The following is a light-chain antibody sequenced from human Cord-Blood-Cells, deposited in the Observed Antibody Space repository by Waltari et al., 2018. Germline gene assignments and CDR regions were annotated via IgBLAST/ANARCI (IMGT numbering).Light chain of an antibody. CDR1: QSVLYSSNNNNY. V-gene: IGKV4-1*01. Sequence: SQSVLYSSNNNNYLAWYQQKPGQPPKLLIYWASTRESGVPDRFSGSGSGTDFTLTISSLQAEDVAVYYCQQYYSTPLTFGGGTKVEIK. J-gene: IGKJ4*01. CDR3: QQYYSTPLT. CDR2: WAS.